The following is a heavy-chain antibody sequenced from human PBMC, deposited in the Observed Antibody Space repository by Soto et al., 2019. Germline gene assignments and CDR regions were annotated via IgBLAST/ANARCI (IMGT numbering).Heavy chain of an antibody. CDR2: ISRGGSVI. J-gene: IGHJ4*02. CDR3: ASDSTAVDLGY. CDR1: GFSFSDSY. D-gene: IGHD3-10*01. V-gene: IGHV3-11*01. Sequence: GGSLRLSCAASGFSFSDSYMSWIRQAPGKGLEWVSYISRGGSVIYYADSVKGRFTISRDDAKNSLYLQMNSLRAEDTAIYYCASDSTAVDLGYWGQGTLVTVSS.